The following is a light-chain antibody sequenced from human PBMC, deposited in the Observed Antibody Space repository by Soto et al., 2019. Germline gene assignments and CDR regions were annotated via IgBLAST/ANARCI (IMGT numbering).Light chain of an antibody. CDR2: GAS. Sequence: EIVLTQSRGTLSLSPGERATLSCRASQSVSSSYLAGYQQKPGQAPRLLIYGASTRATGIPARFSGSGSGTEFTLTISSLQSEDFAVYYCQQYNDWPFTFGPGTKVDIK. V-gene: IGKV3-15*01. J-gene: IGKJ3*01. CDR1: QSVSSS. CDR3: QQYNDWPFT.